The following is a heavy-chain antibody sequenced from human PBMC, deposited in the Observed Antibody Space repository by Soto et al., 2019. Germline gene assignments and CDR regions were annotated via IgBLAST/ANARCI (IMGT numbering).Heavy chain of an antibody. CDR3: GGVLGTYTVTTVVVFDI. D-gene: IGHD4-17*01. CDR2: IKQDGSEK. CDR1: GFTFSSYW. J-gene: IGHJ3*02. Sequence: PGGSLRLSCAASGFTFSSYWMSWVRQAPGKGLEWVANIKQDGSEKYYVDSVKGRFTISRDNAKNSLYLQMNSLRAEDTAVYYCGGVLGTYTVTTVVVFDIWGQGTMVTVSS. V-gene: IGHV3-7*01.